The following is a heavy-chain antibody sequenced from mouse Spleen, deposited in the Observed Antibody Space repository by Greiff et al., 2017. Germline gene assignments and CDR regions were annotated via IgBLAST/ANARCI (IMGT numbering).Heavy chain of an antibody. V-gene: IGHV1S56*01. CDR1: GYTFTSYY. J-gene: IGHJ1*01. CDR3: ARVYGSSYERYFDV. Sequence: VQLQQSGPELVKPGASVRISCKASGYTFTSYYIHWVKQRPGQGLEWIGWIYPGNVNTKYNEKFKGKATLTADKSSSTAYMQLSSLTSEDSAVYFCARVYGSSYERYFDVWGAGTTVTVSS. D-gene: IGHD1-1*01. CDR2: IYPGNVNT.